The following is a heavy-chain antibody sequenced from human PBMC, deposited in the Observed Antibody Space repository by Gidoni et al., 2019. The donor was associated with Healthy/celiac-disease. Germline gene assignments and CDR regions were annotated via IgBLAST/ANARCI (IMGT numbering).Heavy chain of an antibody. D-gene: IGHD3-22*01. V-gene: IGHV3-30-3*01. CDR1: GFTFSSYA. CDR3: ASGGNLGGTTMIVVENAAIH. J-gene: IGHJ4*02. CDR2: ISYDGSNK. Sequence: QVQLVESGGGVVQPGRSLRLSCAASGFTFSSYAMHWVRQAPGKGLEWVAVISYDGSNKYYADSVKGRFTISRDNSKNTLYLQMNSLRAEDTAVYYCASGGNLGGTTMIVVENAAIHWGQGTLVTVYS.